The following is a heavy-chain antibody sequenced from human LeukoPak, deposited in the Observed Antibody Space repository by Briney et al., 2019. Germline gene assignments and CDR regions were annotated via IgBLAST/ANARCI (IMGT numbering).Heavy chain of an antibody. V-gene: IGHV4-59*01. CDR1: GDSISGYY. J-gene: IGHJ4*02. D-gene: IGHD1-26*01. CDR2: IFYTGST. Sequence: PSETLSLTCTVSGDSISGYYWTWIRQPPGKGLEWIGYIFYTGSTSYNPSLKSRVTISLDTSMNHFSLNLSSMTAADTAVYYCARYSGTYLLFWGQGTQVSVSS. CDR3: ARYSGTYLLF.